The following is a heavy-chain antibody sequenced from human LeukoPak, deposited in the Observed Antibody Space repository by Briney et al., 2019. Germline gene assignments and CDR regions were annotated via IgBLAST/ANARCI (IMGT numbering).Heavy chain of an antibody. CDR3: ARAPERWYSYGSYTYYYMDV. Sequence: SETLSLTCTVSGGSISSYYWNWIRQPPGKGLEWVGSISYSGSTKYNPSLESRVTISVDTSKNQITLKLSSVTAADTTVYYCARAPERWYSYGSYTYYYMDVWGKGTTVTVSS. CDR2: ISYSGST. J-gene: IGHJ6*03. D-gene: IGHD5-18*01. V-gene: IGHV4-59*01. CDR1: GGSISSYY.